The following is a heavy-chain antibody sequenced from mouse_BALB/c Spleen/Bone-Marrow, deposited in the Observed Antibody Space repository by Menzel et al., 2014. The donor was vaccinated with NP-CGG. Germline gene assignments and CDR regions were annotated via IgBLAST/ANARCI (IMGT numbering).Heavy chain of an antibody. V-gene: IGHV1-7*01. Sequence: QVQLQQSGAELAKPGASVKMSCKASGYTFTSYWMHWVKQRPGQGLEWIGYINPSTGYTEYNQKFKDKATLTADKSSSTAYMQLSSLTSEDSAVYYCARERYAGYYFDYWGQDTTLTVSS. J-gene: IGHJ2*01. CDR3: ARERYAGYYFDY. CDR2: INPSTGYT. CDR1: GYTFTSYW. D-gene: IGHD2-3*01.